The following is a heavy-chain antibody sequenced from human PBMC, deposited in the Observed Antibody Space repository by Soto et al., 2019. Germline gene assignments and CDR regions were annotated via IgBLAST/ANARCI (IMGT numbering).Heavy chain of an antibody. Sequence: VGPLRHSCAASRFTFSNYWMYWVRQAPGKRVVWVSRINTDGSKVGSADFVKGRFTISRDNAKNTLYLQMSSLSAEDTAVYYCAREGYCSGNSCYSYAFDIWGQGTMVTGSS. J-gene: IGHJ3*02. D-gene: IGHD2-15*01. V-gene: IGHV3-74*01. CDR3: AREGYCSGNSCYSYAFDI. CDR1: RFTFSNYW. CDR2: INTDGSKV.